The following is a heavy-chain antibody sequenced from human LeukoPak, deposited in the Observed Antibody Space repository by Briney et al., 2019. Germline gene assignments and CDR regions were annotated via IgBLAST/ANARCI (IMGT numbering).Heavy chain of an antibody. J-gene: IGHJ4*02. V-gene: IGHV5-51*01. Sequence: GESLKISCKGSGHSFTSYWIGWVRQMPGKGLEWMGIINPGYSDIRYSPSFQGQVTISADKSISTAYLQWSSLKASDTAIYYCARHDKGYSGYVTLDYWGQGTLVTVSS. CDR2: INPGYSDI. CDR1: GHSFTSYW. D-gene: IGHD5-12*01. CDR3: ARHDKGYSGYVTLDY.